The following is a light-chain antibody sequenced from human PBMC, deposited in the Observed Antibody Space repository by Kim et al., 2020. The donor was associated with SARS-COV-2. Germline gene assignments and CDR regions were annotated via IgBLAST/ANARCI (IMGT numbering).Light chain of an antibody. CDR1: NIGSKS. J-gene: IGLJ2*01. CDR2: YDS. Sequence: SYELTQPPSVSVAPGKTARITCGGNNIGSKSVHWYQQKPGQAPVLVIYYDSDRPSGIPERFSGSNSGNTATLTISRVEAADEDDYYCQLWDSRSDHVAFCCWTKLPVL. V-gene: IGLV3-21*04. CDR3: QLWDSRSDHVA.